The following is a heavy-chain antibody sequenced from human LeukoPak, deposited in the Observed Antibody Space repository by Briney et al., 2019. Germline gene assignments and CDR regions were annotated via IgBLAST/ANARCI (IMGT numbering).Heavy chain of an antibody. CDR1: GFTFSDYG. Sequence: GGSLRLSCAASGFTFSDYGMHWVRQAPGKGLEGVAVIWYDGSNKYYADSVKGRFTVSRDNSKNTLDLQMSSLRAEDTAVYYCAREQYGSDDALDIWGQGTLVTVSS. J-gene: IGHJ3*02. D-gene: IGHD3-10*01. CDR3: AREQYGSDDALDI. V-gene: IGHV3-33*01. CDR2: IWYDGSNK.